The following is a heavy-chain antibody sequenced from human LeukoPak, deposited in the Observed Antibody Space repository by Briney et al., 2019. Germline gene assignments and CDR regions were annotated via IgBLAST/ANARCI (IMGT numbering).Heavy chain of an antibody. J-gene: IGHJ3*01. V-gene: IGHV4-59*01. Sequence: SETLSLTCTVSGGSISSYYWSWIRQPPGKGLEWVGYIYYSGSTNYNPSLKSRVTISVDTSKNQFSLKLSSVTAADTAVYYCASMWEPSRHVGAFDLWPQGTMVTVSS. CDR1: GGSISSYY. CDR3: ASMWEPSRHVGAFDL. D-gene: IGHD1-26*01. CDR2: IYYSGST.